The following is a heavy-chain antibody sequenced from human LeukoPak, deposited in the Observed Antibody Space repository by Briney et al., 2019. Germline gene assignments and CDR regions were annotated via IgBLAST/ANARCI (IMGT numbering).Heavy chain of an antibody. CDR3: ARDSAVATYYGVGV. CDR2: IQSDGNEK. Sequence: PGGSLRLSCGASGFTFRDYWMSWVRQAPGKGLEWVANIQSDGNEKNYIDSVQGRFTISRDNAKTSLYLQMNSLRAEDTAVYYCARDSAVATYYGVGVWGQGTTVTVSS. CDR1: GFTFRDYW. J-gene: IGHJ6*02. V-gene: IGHV3-7*01. D-gene: IGHD6-19*01.